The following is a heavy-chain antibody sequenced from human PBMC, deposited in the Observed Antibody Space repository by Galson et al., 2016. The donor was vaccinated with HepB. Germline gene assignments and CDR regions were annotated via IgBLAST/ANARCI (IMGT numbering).Heavy chain of an antibody. Sequence: SETLSLTCAVYGGSFSDYSWTWIRQPPGKGLEWIGETDHRGSTNYNPSLESRVTISPDTSKNQFSLKLSSVTAADTAAYYCARGRPKGRVRSNYYYGMDVWGQGTTVTVSS. D-gene: IGHD3-10*01. V-gene: IGHV4-34*01. J-gene: IGHJ6*02. CDR3: ARGRPKGRVRSNYYYGMDV. CDR1: GGSFSDYS. CDR2: TDHRGST.